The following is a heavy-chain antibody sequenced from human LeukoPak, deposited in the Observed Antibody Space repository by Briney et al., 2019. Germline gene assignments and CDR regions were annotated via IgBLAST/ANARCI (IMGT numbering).Heavy chain of an antibody. D-gene: IGHD2-21*02. Sequence: SETLSLTCAVYGGSFSPYYWSWIRQPPGKGLEWIGEINHSGSTNYNPSLKSRVTISVDTSKNQFSLRLSSVTAADTAVYYCARGGFYCGGDCYVDYWGQGTLVTVSS. CDR2: INHSGST. J-gene: IGHJ4*02. V-gene: IGHV4-34*01. CDR1: GGSFSPYY. CDR3: ARGGFYCGGDCYVDY.